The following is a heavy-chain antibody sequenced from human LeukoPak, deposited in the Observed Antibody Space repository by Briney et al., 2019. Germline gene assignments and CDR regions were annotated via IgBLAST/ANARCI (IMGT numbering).Heavy chain of an antibody. CDR2: ITSSGSTI. Sequence: PGGSLRLSCAASGFTFSSYEMNWVRQAPGKGLEWVSYITSSGSTINYADSVKGRFTISRDNAKNSLYLQMNSLRAEDTAVYYCARDLKFPHSYGPKEPLYYYYGMDVWGQGTTVTVSS. CDR3: ARDLKFPHSYGPKEPLYYYYGMDV. J-gene: IGHJ6*02. CDR1: GFTFSSYE. V-gene: IGHV3-48*03. D-gene: IGHD5-18*01.